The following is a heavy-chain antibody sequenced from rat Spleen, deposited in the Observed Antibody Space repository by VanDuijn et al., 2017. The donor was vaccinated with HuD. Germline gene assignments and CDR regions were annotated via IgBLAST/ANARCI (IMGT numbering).Heavy chain of an antibody. CDR1: DYSITSNY. CDR3: TRVGYSSYLRYFDY. CDR2: ISYSGST. J-gene: IGHJ2*01. Sequence: EVQLQESGPGLVKPSQSLSLTCSVTDYSITSNYWDWIRKFPGNKMEWIGHISYSGSTNYNPSLKSRISITRDTSKNQFFLQLNSVTTEDTATYYCTRVGYSSYLRYFDYWGQGVMVTVSS. V-gene: IGHV3-1*01. D-gene: IGHD1-2*01.